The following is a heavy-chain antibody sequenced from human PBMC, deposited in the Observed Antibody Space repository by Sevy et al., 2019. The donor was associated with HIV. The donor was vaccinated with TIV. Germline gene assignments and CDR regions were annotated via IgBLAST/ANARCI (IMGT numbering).Heavy chain of an antibody. D-gene: IGHD3-3*01. V-gene: IGHV3-74*01. J-gene: IGHJ6*02. CDR3: ARGQVLRFLEWPTYGMDV. CDR1: GFTFSSHW. CDR2: INSHGTIT. Sequence: GESLKISCAASGFTFSSHWMFWVRQAPGKGLVWVSHINSHGTITNYADSVKGRFTNSRDNAKNTVYLQINSLRAEDTAVYYCARGQVLRFLEWPTYGMDVWGQGTTVTVSS.